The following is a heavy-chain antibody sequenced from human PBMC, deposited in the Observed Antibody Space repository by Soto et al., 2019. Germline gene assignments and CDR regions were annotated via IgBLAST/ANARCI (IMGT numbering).Heavy chain of an antibody. CDR3: AREGLRCPFDY. J-gene: IGHJ4*02. Sequence: GGSLRLSCAASGFTFRHYSMHWVRQAPGKGLEWVSTISNSGNTYYADSVKGRFTISRDNFKNTLSLQMNRLRAEDTAVYYCAREGLRCPFDYWGQGTLVTVS. D-gene: IGHD4-17*01. CDR1: GFTFRHYS. V-gene: IGHV3-66*03. CDR2: ISNSGNT.